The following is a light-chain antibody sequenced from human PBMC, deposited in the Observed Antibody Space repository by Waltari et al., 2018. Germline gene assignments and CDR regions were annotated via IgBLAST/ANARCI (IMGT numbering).Light chain of an antibody. CDR1: KLGDTY. CDR2: QDT. Sequence: SFDLTQPPSVSVSPGQTASITCSGDKLGDTYASWYQQRPGQAPVLVIYQDTKRPSGIPGRFAGSNSGNTATLTSGGTQAMDEADYYCQAWDTRTAVFGGGTKLTVL. V-gene: IGLV3-1*01. CDR3: QAWDTRTAV. J-gene: IGLJ2*01.